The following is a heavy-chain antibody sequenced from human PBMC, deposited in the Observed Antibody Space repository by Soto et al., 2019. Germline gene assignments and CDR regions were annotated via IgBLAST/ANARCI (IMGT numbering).Heavy chain of an antibody. J-gene: IGHJ2*01. Sequence: QVQLQESGPGLVKPSETLSLTCTVSGGSISSYYWSWIRQPPGKGLEWIGYIYYSGSTNYNPSLKSRFTISVDTSKNQFSLKLSSVTAADTAVYYCARHPRGGAVAAYWYFDLWGRGTLVTVSS. CDR2: IYYSGST. V-gene: IGHV4-59*01. D-gene: IGHD6-19*01. CDR3: ARHPRGGAVAAYWYFDL. CDR1: GGSISSYY.